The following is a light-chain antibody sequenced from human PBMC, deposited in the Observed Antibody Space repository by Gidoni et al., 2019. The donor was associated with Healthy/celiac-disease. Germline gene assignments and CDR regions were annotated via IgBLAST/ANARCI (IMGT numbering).Light chain of an antibody. Sequence: QSVLTQPPSVSGAPGQRVTISCTGSSSNIGAGYDVHWYQQLPGTAPQLLIYDNFNRPSGVPDRFSGSKSGTSASLAITGLQAEDEADYYCQSYDSSLSGYLFGTGTKVTVL. CDR2: DNF. J-gene: IGLJ1*01. CDR3: QSYDSSLSGYL. CDR1: SSNIGAGYD. V-gene: IGLV1-40*01.